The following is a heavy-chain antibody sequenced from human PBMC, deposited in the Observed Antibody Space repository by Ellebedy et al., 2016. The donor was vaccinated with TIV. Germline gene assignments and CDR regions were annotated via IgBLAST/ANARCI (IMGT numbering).Heavy chain of an antibody. CDR2: ISSSGTTM. V-gene: IGHV3-48*03. Sequence: PGGSLRLSCAASGFTFSNFEMNWVRQAPGKGLEWVSYISSSGTTMYYADSVKGRFTISRDNAKHSLYLQMNSLRAEDTAVYYCARQDSYGLSNWCDPWGQGTLVTVSS. CDR3: ARQDSYGLSNWCDP. J-gene: IGHJ5*02. CDR1: GFTFSNFE. D-gene: IGHD5-18*01.